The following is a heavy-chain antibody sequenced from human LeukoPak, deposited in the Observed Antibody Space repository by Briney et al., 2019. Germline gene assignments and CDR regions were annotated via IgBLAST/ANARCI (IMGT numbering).Heavy chain of an antibody. V-gene: IGHV4-31*03. CDR2: IHYSGYT. D-gene: IGHD3-9*01. J-gene: IGHJ6*03. CDR3: ARAPAYYDILTGYYLYYMDV. CDR1: GGSIINGGYY. Sequence: SETLSLTCTVSGGSIINGGYYWSWIRQHPGKGLEWIGNIHYSGYTYYNPSLRSRLTISVDTSKKQFSLKLTSVTAADTAVYYCARAPAYYDILTGYYLYYMDVWGKGTTVTVSS.